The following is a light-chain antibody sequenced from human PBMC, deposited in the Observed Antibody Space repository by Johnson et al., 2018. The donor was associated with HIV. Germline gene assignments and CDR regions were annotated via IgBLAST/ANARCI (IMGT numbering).Light chain of an antibody. Sequence: QSVLTQPPSVSAAPGQKVTISCSGSRSNIGNNYVSWYQQLPGTAPKLLIYENHKRPSGIPDRFSGSKSGTSATLGITGLQTGDEADYYCGTWDISLLSYVFGTATKVTVL. J-gene: IGLJ1*01. CDR1: RSNIGNNY. CDR3: GTWDISLLSYV. V-gene: IGLV1-51*02. CDR2: ENH.